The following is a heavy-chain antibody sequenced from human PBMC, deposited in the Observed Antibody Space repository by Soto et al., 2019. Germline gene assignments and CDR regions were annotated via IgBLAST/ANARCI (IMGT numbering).Heavy chain of an antibody. V-gene: IGHV3-30-3*01. Sequence: QVQLVESGGGVVQPGRSLRLSCAASGFTFSSYAMHWVRQAPGKGLEWVAVISYDGSNKYYADSVKGRFTISRDNSKNTLYLQMNSLRAEDTAVYYCARPLLAAQFKYYYYYYGMDVWGQGTTVTVSS. CDR2: ISYDGSNK. CDR1: GFTFSSYA. CDR3: ARPLLAAQFKYYYYYYGMDV. D-gene: IGHD6-6*01. J-gene: IGHJ6*02.